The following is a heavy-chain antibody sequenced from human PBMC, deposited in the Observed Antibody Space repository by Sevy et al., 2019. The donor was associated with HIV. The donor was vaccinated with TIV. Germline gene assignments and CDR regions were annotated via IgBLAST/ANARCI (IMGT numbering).Heavy chain of an antibody. CDR1: GFPVRSNY. CDR3: AKDQGDYVWGTFRDY. Sequence: GGSLRLSCAVSGFPVRSNYISWVRQAPGKGLEWVSGLSGSGGSTYYADSVKGRFTISRDNSKNTLYLQMNSLRAEDTAVYYCAKDQGDYVWGTFRDYWGQGTLVTVSS. D-gene: IGHD3-16*02. V-gene: IGHV3-23*01. CDR2: LSGSGGST. J-gene: IGHJ4*02.